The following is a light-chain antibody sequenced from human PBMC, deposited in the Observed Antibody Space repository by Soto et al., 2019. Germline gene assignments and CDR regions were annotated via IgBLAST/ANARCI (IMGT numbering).Light chain of an antibody. V-gene: IGKV3D-15*01. CDR2: GAS. J-gene: IGKJ4*01. CDR1: QTVNSN. Sequence: VMTQSPATLSVSPGERATLSCRASQTVNSNLAWYQKKPGQAPRLLIYGASTRAPGIPARFSGSGSGTEFTLTISSLQSEDFAVYYCQQYNNWPPLTFGGGTKVDIK. CDR3: QQYNNWPPLT.